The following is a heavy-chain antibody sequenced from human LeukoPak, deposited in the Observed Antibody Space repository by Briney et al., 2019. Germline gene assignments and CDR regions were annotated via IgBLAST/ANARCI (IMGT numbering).Heavy chain of an antibody. CDR1: GFPFNRYP. D-gene: IGHD3-10*01. V-gene: IGHV3-23*01. CDR3: AKVNKYASGSYYPTTDYFDY. CDR2: ISCSGVNT. Sequence: GGSFKLSCSASGFPFNRYPKRWVRQAPGEGLGGVSAISCSGVNTYYEHPVKSRCTISRDNSNHTLFLQMNSLRAEDTPVYYFAKVNKYASGSYYPTTDYFDYWGQGTLGTVSS. J-gene: IGHJ4*02.